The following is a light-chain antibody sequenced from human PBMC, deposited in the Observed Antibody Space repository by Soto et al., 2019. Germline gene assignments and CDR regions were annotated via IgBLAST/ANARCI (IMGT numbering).Light chain of an antibody. CDR2: ANN. CDR1: SSNFGAGYD. Sequence: QPVLTQPPSVSGAPGQMVTISCTGSSSNFGAGYDVHWYQQLPGTAPKLLIYANNNRPSGVPDRFSGSKSGTSASLAITGLQADDEADYYCQSYDTSLSASIFGGGTKLTVL. V-gene: IGLV1-40*01. J-gene: IGLJ2*01. CDR3: QSYDTSLSASI.